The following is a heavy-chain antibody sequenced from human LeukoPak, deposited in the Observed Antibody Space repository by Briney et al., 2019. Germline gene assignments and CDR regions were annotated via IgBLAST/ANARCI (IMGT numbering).Heavy chain of an antibody. CDR2: ISAYTGNT. Sequence: GASVKGSCKASGYTFTSYGISWGRQAPGQGLEWMGWISAYTGNTNYAQKLQGRVTMTTDTSTRTAYMELRSLRSDDTAVYYCARALVPAAIAQFDYWGQGTLVTVSS. CDR1: GYTFTSYG. J-gene: IGHJ4*02. CDR3: ARALVPAAIAQFDY. D-gene: IGHD2-2*02. V-gene: IGHV1-18*01.